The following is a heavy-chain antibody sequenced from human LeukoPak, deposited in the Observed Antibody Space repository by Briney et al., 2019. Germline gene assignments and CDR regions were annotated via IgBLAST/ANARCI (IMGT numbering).Heavy chain of an antibody. CDR1: GFTFSSYW. V-gene: IGHV3-74*01. CDR2: IKSDGSST. CDR3: ARVATMVRGVINDDAFDI. D-gene: IGHD3-10*01. J-gene: IGHJ3*02. Sequence: GGSLRLSCAASGFTFSSYWMHWVRQAPGKGLVWVSRIKSDGSSTSYADSVKGRFTISRDNAKNTLYLQMNSLRAEDTAVYYCARVATMVRGVINDDAFDIWGQGTMVTVS.